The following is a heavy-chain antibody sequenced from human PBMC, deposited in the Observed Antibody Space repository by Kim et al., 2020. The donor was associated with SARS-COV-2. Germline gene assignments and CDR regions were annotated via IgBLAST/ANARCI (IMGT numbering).Heavy chain of an antibody. CDR2: IWYDGSNK. D-gene: IGHD3-10*01. CDR3: AKTASFGEFLTGYYYYYGMDV. J-gene: IGHJ6*02. V-gene: IGHV3-33*06. CDR1: GFTFSSYG. Sequence: GGSLRLSCAASGFTFSSYGMHWVRQAPGKGLEWVAVIWYDGSNKYYVDSVKGRFTISRDNSKNTLYLQMNSLRAEDTAVYYCAKTASFGEFLTGYYYYYGMDVWGQGTTVTVSS.